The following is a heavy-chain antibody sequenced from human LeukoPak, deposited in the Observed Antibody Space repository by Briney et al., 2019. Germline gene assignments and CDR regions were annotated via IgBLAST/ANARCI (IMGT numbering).Heavy chain of an antibody. V-gene: IGHV3-21*04. CDR1: GFSLTAFG. Sequence: GGSLRLSCAVSGFSLTAFGMNWVRQAPGKGLEWVSSISSGSSSIYYADSVKGRFAISRDNAKNSLYLQMNSLRAEDTAVYYCAKEAYYNDRTGYKYYFDYWGQGTLVAVSS. D-gene: IGHD3-22*01. CDR2: ISSGSSSI. J-gene: IGHJ4*02. CDR3: AKEAYYNDRTGYKYYFDY.